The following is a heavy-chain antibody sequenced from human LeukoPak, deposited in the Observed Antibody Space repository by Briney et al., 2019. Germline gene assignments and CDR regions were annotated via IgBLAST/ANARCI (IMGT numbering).Heavy chain of an antibody. Sequence: RGESLKISCKGSGYRFSNDWIGWVRQMPGKGLEWMGIIYPGDSDTRYSPSFQGQVTISADKSISTAYLQWSSLGASDTAMYYCARRGCNGGSCYAYWGQGTLVTVSS. CDR2: IYPGDSDT. V-gene: IGHV5-51*01. CDR1: GYRFSNDW. CDR3: ARRGCNGGSCYAY. J-gene: IGHJ4*02. D-gene: IGHD2-15*01.